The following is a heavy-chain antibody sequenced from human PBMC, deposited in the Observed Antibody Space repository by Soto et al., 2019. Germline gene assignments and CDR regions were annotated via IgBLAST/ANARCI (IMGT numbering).Heavy chain of an antibody. D-gene: IGHD2-2*01. CDR1: GGTFSSYA. J-gene: IGHJ6*02. Sequence: QVQLVQSGAEVKKPGSSVKVSCKASGGTFSSYAISWVRQAPGQGLEWMGGIIPISDTTNYAQKFQGRVTITADESTSTDYMELSSLRSEDTAVYYCARSQGSSTSLEIYYYSYSGMDVWGQGTTVTVSS. CDR2: IIPISDTT. V-gene: IGHV1-69*01. CDR3: ARSQGSSTSLEIYYYSYSGMDV.